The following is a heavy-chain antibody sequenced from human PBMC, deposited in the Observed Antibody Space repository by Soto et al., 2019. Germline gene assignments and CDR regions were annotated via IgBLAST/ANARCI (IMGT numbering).Heavy chain of an antibody. CDR2: INPASGNT. J-gene: IGHJ4*02. Sequence: ASVKVSCKASGYTFLHYAIHWVRQAPGQRPEWMGLINPASGNTQYSQKFQGRFTITRDTSASTAYMELSSLRSEDTAVYFCSRTGYSTGRYFYFEYWAQGSLVNVSS. CDR1: GYTFLHYA. D-gene: IGHD6-19*01. CDR3: SRTGYSTGRYFYFEY. V-gene: IGHV1-3*01.